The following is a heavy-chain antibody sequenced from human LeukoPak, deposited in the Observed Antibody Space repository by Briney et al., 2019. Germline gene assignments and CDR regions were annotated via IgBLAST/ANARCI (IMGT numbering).Heavy chain of an antibody. CDR3: ARCLGSGSYLFDAFDI. CDR2: ISTSSSYI. D-gene: IGHD1-26*01. Sequence: GGSLRLSCAASGFTFDDYTMHWVRQAPGKGLEWVSSISTSSSYIYYADSVKGRFTVSRDNAKNSLYLQMNSLRAEDTAVYYCARCLGSGSYLFDAFDIWGPGTMVTVSS. J-gene: IGHJ3*02. V-gene: IGHV3-21*01. CDR1: GFTFDDYT.